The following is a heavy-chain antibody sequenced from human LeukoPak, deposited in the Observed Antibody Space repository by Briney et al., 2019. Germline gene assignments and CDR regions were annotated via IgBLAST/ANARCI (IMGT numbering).Heavy chain of an antibody. CDR1: GFTFSSYG. V-gene: IGHV3-33*08. J-gene: IGHJ3*02. Sequence: GSLRLSCAASGFTFSSYGMHWVRQAPGKGLEWVAVIWYGGSNKYYADSVKGRFTISRDNSKNTLYLQMNSLRAEDTAVYYCASGSDHDAFDIWGQGTMVTVSS. CDR2: IWYGGSNK. D-gene: IGHD1-26*01. CDR3: ASGSDHDAFDI.